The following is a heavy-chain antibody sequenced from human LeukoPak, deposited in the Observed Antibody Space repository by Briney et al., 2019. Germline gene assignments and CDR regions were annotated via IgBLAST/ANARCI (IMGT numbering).Heavy chain of an antibody. CDR3: ARADLRGYAFDI. V-gene: IGHV1-2*02. CDR1: GYTFSGYY. CDR2: INPNSGGT. J-gene: IGHJ3*02. Sequence: GASVKISCKASGYTFSGYYIHWVRQAPGQGREWMGWINPNSGGTSYAQKFQGRVAMTRDTSINTAYMDLTRLTSDDTAVYYCARADLRGYAFDIWGQGTMVTVSS. D-gene: IGHD2-15*01.